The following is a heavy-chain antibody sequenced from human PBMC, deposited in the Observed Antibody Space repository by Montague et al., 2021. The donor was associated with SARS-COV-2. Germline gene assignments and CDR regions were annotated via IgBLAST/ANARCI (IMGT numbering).Heavy chain of an antibody. V-gene: IGHV2-70*11. CDR3: ARGPSDTYYYNGMDV. CDR2: IDWDGDK. J-gene: IGHJ6*02. Sequence: PALVKPTQTLTLTCTFSGFSLSTSGMGMTWIRQPPGKALEWLARIDWDGDKYYNTSLKSRLTISKDTSKNLVVLTMTNMDPVDTATYYCARGPSDTYYYNGMDVWGQGTPVTVSS. CDR1: GFSLSTSGMG.